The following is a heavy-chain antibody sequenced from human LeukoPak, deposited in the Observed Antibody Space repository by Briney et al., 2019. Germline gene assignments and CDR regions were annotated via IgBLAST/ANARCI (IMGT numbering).Heavy chain of an antibody. V-gene: IGHV3-23*01. CDR3: AKQAGSYSYYGVDV. CDR1: GFTFSGYA. D-gene: IGHD3-22*01. CDR2: IIGISGST. J-gene: IGHJ6*02. Sequence: GGSLRLSCAASGFTFSGYAMSWVRQAPGKGLEWVSGIIGISGSTNYADSVKGRFTVSRDTSKNTLYLQMNSLRAEDTAVYYCAKQAGSYSYYGVDVWGQGTTVTVSS.